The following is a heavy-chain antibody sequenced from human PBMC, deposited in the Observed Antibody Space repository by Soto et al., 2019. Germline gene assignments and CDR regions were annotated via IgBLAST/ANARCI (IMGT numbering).Heavy chain of an antibody. D-gene: IGHD3-22*01. V-gene: IGHV4-4*02. CDR1: GGSISSSNW. Sequence: PSETLSLTCAVSGGSISSSNWCSWVRQPPGKGLEWIGEIYHSGSTNYNPSLKSRVTISVDKSKNQFSLKLSSVTAADTAVYYCAGDSYYYDSSGSYGMDVWGQGTTVTVSS. CDR2: IYHSGST. CDR3: AGDSYYYDSSGSYGMDV. J-gene: IGHJ6*02.